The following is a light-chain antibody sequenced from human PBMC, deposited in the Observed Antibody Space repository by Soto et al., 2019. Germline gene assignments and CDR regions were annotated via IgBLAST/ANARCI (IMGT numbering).Light chain of an antibody. CDR2: RAS. J-gene: IGKJ1*01. Sequence: EIVMTQSPATLSVSPGERATLSCRGSQSVSSNLAWYQQKPGQAPRLLIYRASTRATGIPARFSGSGSGTDFTLTISSLQSEDFAVYYCQHYNNWPPWTFGQGTKVDIK. CDR3: QHYNNWPPWT. CDR1: QSVSSN. V-gene: IGKV3-15*01.